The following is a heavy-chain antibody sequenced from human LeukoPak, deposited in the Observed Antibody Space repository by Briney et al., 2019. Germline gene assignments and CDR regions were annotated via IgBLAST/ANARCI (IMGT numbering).Heavy chain of an antibody. CDR2: INPNSGGT. CDR1: GGTFSSYA. J-gene: IGHJ4*02. CDR3: ARDLRRAPAMVKGFFY. Sequence: ASVKVSCKASGGTFSSYAISWVRQAPGQGLEWMGWINPNSGGTNYAQKFQGRVTMTRDTSISTAYMELSRLRSDDTAVYYCARDLRRAPAMVKGFFYWGQGTLVTVSS. D-gene: IGHD5-18*01. V-gene: IGHV1-2*02.